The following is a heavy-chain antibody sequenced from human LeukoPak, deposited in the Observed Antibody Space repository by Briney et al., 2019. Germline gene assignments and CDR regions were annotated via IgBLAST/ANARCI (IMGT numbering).Heavy chain of an antibody. Sequence: ASVKVSCKASGYTFTSYYIHWLRQAPGQGFEWLGWSDPNSGATKYEHFQGRVTMTWDTSIDTAYVELTRLRSDDTAVYYCARRYYDFWSGYDRPIDYWGQGTLVTVSS. J-gene: IGHJ4*02. CDR3: ARRYYDFWSGYDRPIDY. CDR2: SDPNSGAT. V-gene: IGHV1-2*02. D-gene: IGHD3-3*01. CDR1: GYTFTSYY.